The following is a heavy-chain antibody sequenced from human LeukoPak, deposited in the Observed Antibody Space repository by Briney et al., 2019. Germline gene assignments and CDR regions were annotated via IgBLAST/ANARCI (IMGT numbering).Heavy chain of an antibody. CDR1: GFAFDDYA. CDR3: AKGVMGGTIEVYFDY. V-gene: IGHV3-43D*03. Sequence: GGSLRLSCVASGFAFDDYAMHWVRQAPGKGLEWVSLITWDGRNTYFADSVKGRFTISRDNSKNSLYLQMKSLRAEDTALYYCAKGVMGGTIEVYFDYWGQGTLVTVSS. D-gene: IGHD1-26*01. CDR2: ITWDGRNT. J-gene: IGHJ4*02.